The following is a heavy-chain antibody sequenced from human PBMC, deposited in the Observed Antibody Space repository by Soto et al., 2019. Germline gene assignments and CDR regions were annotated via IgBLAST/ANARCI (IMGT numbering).Heavy chain of an antibody. D-gene: IGHD4-17*01. CDR3: ASSATGLYGDYN. J-gene: IGHJ4*02. V-gene: IGHV3-74*01. CDR1: GFTFTNYW. Sequence: EVQLVESGGGLVQPGGSLKLSCAASGFTFTNYWIHWVRQAPGKGLVWVSRINSDGSNINYADFVKGRFTISRDNVKTTVYLQMNSLRAEDRAVYFCASSATGLYGDYNWGQGALVTVSS. CDR2: INSDGSNI.